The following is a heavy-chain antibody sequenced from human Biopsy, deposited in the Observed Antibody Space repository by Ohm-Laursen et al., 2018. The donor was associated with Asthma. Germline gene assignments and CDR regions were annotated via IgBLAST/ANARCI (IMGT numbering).Heavy chain of an antibody. CDR2: IMTVFGTT. J-gene: IGHJ6*02. D-gene: IGHD6-19*01. CDR3: ARCQVGYSSGWSLLLKKIYYSGMDV. Sequence: SVKVPCKAPGGTFSNFAISWVRQAPGQGLEWLGGIMTVFGTTNYAQKFQGRVTITADESTSTAYMEVTSLRSEDTAIYYCARCQVGYSSGWSLLLKKIYYSGMDVWGQGTAVTVSS. V-gene: IGHV1-69*13. CDR1: GGTFSNFA.